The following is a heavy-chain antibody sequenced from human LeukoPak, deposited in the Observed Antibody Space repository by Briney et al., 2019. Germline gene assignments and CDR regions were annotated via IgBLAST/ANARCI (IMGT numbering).Heavy chain of an antibody. CDR3: ARQRAMDAFDI. CDR1: GYTFTSYG. J-gene: IGHJ3*02. Sequence: ASVKVSCKASGYTFTSYGISWVRQAPGQGLEWMGWINPNSGDTNYAQKFQGRVTMTRDTSTSTVYMELSSLRSEDTAVYYCARQRAMDAFDIWGQGTMVTVSS. CDR2: INPNSGDT. V-gene: IGHV1-18*01.